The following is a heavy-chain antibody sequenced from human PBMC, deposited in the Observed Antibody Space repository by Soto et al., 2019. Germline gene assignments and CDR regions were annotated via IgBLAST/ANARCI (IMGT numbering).Heavy chain of an antibody. V-gene: IGHV3-72*01. CDR2: TKNKAQRYTT. D-gene: IGHD1-26*01. CDR3: VRWDSGNPEN. CDR1: GFTLSDHY. Sequence: EVQLVESGGGLVQPGGARRLSCVVSGFTLSDHYIDWVRQAPGKGLEWVGRTKNKAQRYTTEYAASVKGRFTISRDDSEDSVYLQMNSLKTEDTAVYYCVRWDSGNPENWGQGTLVTVSS. J-gene: IGHJ4*02.